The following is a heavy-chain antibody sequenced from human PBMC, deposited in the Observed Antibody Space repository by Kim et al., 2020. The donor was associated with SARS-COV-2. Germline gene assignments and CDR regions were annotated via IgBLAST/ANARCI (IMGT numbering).Heavy chain of an antibody. CDR3: ARHVAVAGTRNNWFDP. D-gene: IGHD6-19*01. Sequence: SFQGHVTISADKSISTAYLQWSSLKASDTAMYYCARHVAVAGTRNNWFDPWGQGTLVTVSS. J-gene: IGHJ5*02. V-gene: IGHV5-10-1*01.